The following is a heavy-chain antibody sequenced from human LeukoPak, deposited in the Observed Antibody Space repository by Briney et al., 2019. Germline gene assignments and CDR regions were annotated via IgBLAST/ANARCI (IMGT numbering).Heavy chain of an antibody. Sequence: ASVKVSCKASGYTFTGYYIQWMRQAPGQGLEWMGWINPNSGGTNYAQKFQGRVTMTRDTSISTAYMDLSRLTSDDTAVYYCAASPLDYSSSSDRGWFDPWGQGTLVTVSS. CDR1: GYTFTGYY. CDR2: INPNSGGT. V-gene: IGHV1-2*02. J-gene: IGHJ5*02. CDR3: AASPLDYSSSSDRGWFDP. D-gene: IGHD6-6*01.